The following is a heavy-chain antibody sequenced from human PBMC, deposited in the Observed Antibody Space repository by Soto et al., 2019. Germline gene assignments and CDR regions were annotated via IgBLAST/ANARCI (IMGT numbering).Heavy chain of an antibody. V-gene: IGHV4-61*01. D-gene: IGHD6-19*01. J-gene: IGHJ6*02. Sequence: PSETLSLTCTVSGGSVSSGSYYWSWIRQPPGKGLEWIGYIYYSGSTNYNPSLKSRVTISVDTSKNQFSLKLSSVTAADTAVYYCAREDVAVAGTRSYYYGMDVWGQGTTVTVSS. CDR3: AREDVAVAGTRSYYYGMDV. CDR2: IYYSGST. CDR1: GGSVSSGSYY.